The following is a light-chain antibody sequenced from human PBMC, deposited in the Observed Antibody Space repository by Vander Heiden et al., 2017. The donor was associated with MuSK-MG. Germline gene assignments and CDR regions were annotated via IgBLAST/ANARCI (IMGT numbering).Light chain of an antibody. V-gene: IGKV3-11*01. Sequence: EIVLTQSPATLSLSPGERATLSCRASQSVSSYLAWYQQKPGQAPRLLIYDASNRATGIPARFSGSGSGTDFTLTISSLDPEDFAVYYCQQRSNCSCTFGQGTKLXIK. CDR3: QQRSNCSCT. CDR2: DAS. J-gene: IGKJ2*02. CDR1: QSVSSY.